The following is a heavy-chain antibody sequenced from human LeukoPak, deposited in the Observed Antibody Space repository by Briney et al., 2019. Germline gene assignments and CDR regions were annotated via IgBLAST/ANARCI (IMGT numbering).Heavy chain of an antibody. V-gene: IGHV1-18*01. Sequence: EASVKVSCKASGYTFTSYGISWVRQAPGQGLEWMGWISAYNGNTNYAQKLQGRVTMTTDTSTSTAYVELRSLRSDDTAVYYCARGGRVYCSSTSCYTDWFDPWGQGTLVTVSS. J-gene: IGHJ5*02. CDR3: ARGGRVYCSSTSCYTDWFDP. CDR1: GYTFTSYG. CDR2: ISAYNGNT. D-gene: IGHD2-2*02.